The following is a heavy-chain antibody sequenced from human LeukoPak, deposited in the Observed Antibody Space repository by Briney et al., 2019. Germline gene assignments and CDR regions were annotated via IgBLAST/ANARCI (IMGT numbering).Heavy chain of an antibody. J-gene: IGHJ4*02. CDR2: ISGSGGST. V-gene: IGHV3-23*01. Sequence: GGSLRLSCAASGFTFSSYSMNWVRQAPGKGLEWVSAISGSGGSTYYADSVKGRFTISRDNSKNTLYLQMNSLRAEDTAVYYCAKCLRYFDWLLSPTYFDYWGQGTLVTVSS. CDR1: GFTFSSYS. CDR3: AKCLRYFDWLLSPTYFDY. D-gene: IGHD3-9*01.